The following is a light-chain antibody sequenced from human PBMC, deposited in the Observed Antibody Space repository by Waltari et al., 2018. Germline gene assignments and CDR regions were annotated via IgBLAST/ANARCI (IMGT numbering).Light chain of an antibody. Sequence: DIVMTQSPDSLAVPLGERATINCKSSETILFNSNNKNYLAWYQKKAGQPPKLIVYWASTRESGVPDRFSGSGSGTDFTLTISSLQAEDVAVYYCQQYYTVSRTFGQGTRVEIK. CDR2: WAS. V-gene: IGKV4-1*01. J-gene: IGKJ1*01. CDR3: QQYYTVSRT. CDR1: ETILFNSNNKNY.